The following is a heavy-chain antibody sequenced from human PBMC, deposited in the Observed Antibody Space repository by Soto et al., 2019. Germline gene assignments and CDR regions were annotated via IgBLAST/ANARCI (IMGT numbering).Heavy chain of an antibody. CDR1: GFTFSSYA. Sequence: PGGSLRLSCAASGFTFSSYAMSWVRQAPGKGLEWVSAISGSGGSTYYADSVKGRFTISRDNSKNTLYLQMNSLRAEDTAVYYCAMTNDHGDDGWFDPWGQGTLVTVSS. J-gene: IGHJ5*02. V-gene: IGHV3-23*01. CDR2: ISGSGGST. CDR3: AMTNDHGDDGWFDP. D-gene: IGHD4-17*01.